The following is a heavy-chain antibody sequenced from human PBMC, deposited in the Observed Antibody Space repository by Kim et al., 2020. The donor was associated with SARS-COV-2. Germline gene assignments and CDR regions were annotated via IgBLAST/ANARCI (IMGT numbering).Heavy chain of an antibody. J-gene: IGHJ4*02. CDR1: GDTFTSYG. CDR3: ARDRPDYDYVWGSLVPFDY. D-gene: IGHD3-16*01. Sequence: ASVKVSCKASGDTFTSYGISWVRQAPGQGLEWMGWISVYNGNTNYAQKFQGRVTMTTDTPTNTAYMELRSLRSDDTAVYYCARDRPDYDYVWGSLVPFDYWGQGTLVTVSS. CDR2: ISVYNGNT. V-gene: IGHV1-18*04.